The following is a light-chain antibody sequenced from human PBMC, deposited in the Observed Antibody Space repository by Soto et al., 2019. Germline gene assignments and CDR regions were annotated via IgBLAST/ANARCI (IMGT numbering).Light chain of an antibody. CDR1: QSVSSY. Sequence: EIVLTQSPATLSLSPGERAILSCRASQSVSSYLAWYQQKPGQAPRLLIYDASNRATGIPARFSGSGSGTDFTLTISSLEPEDFAVYYCQQRSKWLTFGGGTKVDIK. CDR2: DAS. CDR3: QQRSKWLT. J-gene: IGKJ4*01. V-gene: IGKV3-11*01.